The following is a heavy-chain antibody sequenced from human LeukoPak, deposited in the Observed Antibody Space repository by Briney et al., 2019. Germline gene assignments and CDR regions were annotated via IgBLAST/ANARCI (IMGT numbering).Heavy chain of an antibody. CDR2: ISYDGSNK. J-gene: IGHJ4*02. D-gene: IGHD6-19*01. Sequence: PGGSLRLSCAASGFTFSSYGMHWVRQAPGKGLEWVAVISYDGSNKYYADSVKGRFTISRDNSKNTLYLQMNSLRAEDTAVYYCAKPAVASKRGSYYFDYWGQGTLVTVSS. CDR1: GFTFSSYG. V-gene: IGHV3-30*18. CDR3: AKPAVASKRGSYYFDY.